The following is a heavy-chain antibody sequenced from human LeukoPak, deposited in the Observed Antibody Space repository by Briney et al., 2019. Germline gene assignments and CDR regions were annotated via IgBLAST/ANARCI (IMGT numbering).Heavy chain of an antibody. V-gene: IGHV3-66*02. CDR2: IYSGGST. D-gene: IGHD3-10*01. Sequence: GSLRLSCAASGFTVSSNYMSWVRQAPGKGLEWVSVIYSGGSTYYADSVKGRFTISRDNSKNTLYLQMNSLRAEDTAVYYCARDRNRVRGYYYYGMDVWGQGTTVTVSS. CDR3: ARDRNRVRGYYYYGMDV. J-gene: IGHJ6*02. CDR1: GFTVSSNY.